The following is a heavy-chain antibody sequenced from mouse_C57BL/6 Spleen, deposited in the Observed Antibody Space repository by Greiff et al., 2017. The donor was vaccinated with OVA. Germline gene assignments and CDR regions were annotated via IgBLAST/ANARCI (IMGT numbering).Heavy chain of an antibody. V-gene: IGHV5-16*01. Sequence: EVQLVESEGGLVQPGSSMKLSCTASGFTFSDYYMAWVRQVPEKGLEWVANINYDGSSPYYLDSLKSRFIISRDNAKNILYLQMSSLKSEDTATYYCARGGTAQATGAMDYWGQGTSVTVSS. CDR3: ARGGTAQATGAMDY. CDR2: INYDGSSP. J-gene: IGHJ4*01. D-gene: IGHD3-2*02. CDR1: GFTFSDYY.